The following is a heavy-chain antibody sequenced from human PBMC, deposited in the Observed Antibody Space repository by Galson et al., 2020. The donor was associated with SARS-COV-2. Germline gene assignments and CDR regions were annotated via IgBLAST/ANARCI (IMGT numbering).Heavy chain of an antibody. Sequence: ASVKVSCKASGYTFTGYYMHWVRQAPGQGHEWMGWINPNSGGTNYAQKFQGWVTMTRDTSISTAYMELSRLRSDDTAVYYCARGRDCSSTSCHTAGFDYWGRGTLVTFSS. CDR1: GYTFTGYY. CDR3: ARGRDCSSTSCHTAGFDY. V-gene: IGHV1-2*04. D-gene: IGHD2-2*02. J-gene: IGHJ4*02. CDR2: INPNSGGT.